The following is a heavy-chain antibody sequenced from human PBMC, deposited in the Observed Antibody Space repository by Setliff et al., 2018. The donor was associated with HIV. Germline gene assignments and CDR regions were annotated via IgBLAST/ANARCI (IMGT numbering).Heavy chain of an antibody. Sequence: SETLSLTCAVYGGSLRGYYWSWVRQSPLKGLEWIGEISHTGNINYNTALSNRVTVSVDTSKNQFSLKLTSVTAADTAVYFCARLHLRVPPSIFDYWNPGTMVTVSS. CDR1: GGSLRGYY. CDR2: ISHTGNI. J-gene: IGHJ4*02. D-gene: IGHD2-2*01. V-gene: IGHV4-34*01. CDR3: ARLHLRVPPSIFDY.